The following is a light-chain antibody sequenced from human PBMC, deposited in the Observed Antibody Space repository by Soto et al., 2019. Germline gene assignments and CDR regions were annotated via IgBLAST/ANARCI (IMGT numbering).Light chain of an antibody. CDR1: QSISSY. CDR2: AAS. V-gene: IGKV1-39*01. Sequence: DIQMTQSPASLSASVGARVTITCRASQSISSYLNWYQQKPGKAPKLLIYAASSLQSGVPSRFSGSGSGTDFTLTISSLQPEDFATYYWQQSYSTPWTFGQGTKVEIK. CDR3: QQSYSTPWT. J-gene: IGKJ1*01.